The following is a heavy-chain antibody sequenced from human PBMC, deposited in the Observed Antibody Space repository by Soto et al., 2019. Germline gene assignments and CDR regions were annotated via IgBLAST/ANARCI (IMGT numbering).Heavy chain of an antibody. D-gene: IGHD2-15*01. Sequence: QVQLQESGPGLVKPSETLSLSCTVSGGSISSYYWSWIRQPAGKGLEWIGRIYSSGSTNYNPSLKSRVTMSVDASKNQFSLKLTSVTAADTAVYYCARDGGGTSYYYYGMDVWGQGTTVTVSS. CDR3: ARDGGGTSYYYYGMDV. J-gene: IGHJ6*02. CDR1: GGSISSYY. V-gene: IGHV4-4*07. CDR2: IYSSGST.